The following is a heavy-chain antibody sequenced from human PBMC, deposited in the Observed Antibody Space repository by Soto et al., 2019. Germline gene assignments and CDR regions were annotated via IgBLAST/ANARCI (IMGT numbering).Heavy chain of an antibody. J-gene: IGHJ3*02. CDR1: GFTVSSNY. Sequence: EVQLVESGGGLVQPGGSLRLSCAASGFTVSSNYMSWVRQAPGKGLEWVSVIYSRGSTYYADSVKGRFTISRDNSKNTLYLQMNSLRAEDTAVYYCASLYSSGWLGAFDIWGQGTMVTVSS. CDR2: IYSRGST. CDR3: ASLYSSGWLGAFDI. D-gene: IGHD6-19*01. V-gene: IGHV3-66*01.